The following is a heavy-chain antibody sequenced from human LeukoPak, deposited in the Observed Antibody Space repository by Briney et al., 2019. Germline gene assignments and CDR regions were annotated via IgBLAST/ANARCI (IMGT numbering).Heavy chain of an antibody. Sequence: SQTLSLTCAVSGGSISSGGYSWRWIRQPPGKALEWIGYIYHSGSTYYNPSLKSRVTISVDRSKNQFSLKLSSVTAADTAVYYCARYCSSTSCSSSYYFDYWGQGTLVTVSS. D-gene: IGHD2-2*01. CDR2: IYHSGST. J-gene: IGHJ4*02. CDR3: ARYCSSTSCSSSYYFDY. V-gene: IGHV4-30-2*01. CDR1: GGSISSGGYS.